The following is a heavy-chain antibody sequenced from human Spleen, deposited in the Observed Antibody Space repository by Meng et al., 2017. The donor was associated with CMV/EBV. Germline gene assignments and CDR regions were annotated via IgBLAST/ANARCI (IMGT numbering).Heavy chain of an antibody. CDR3: ARARPSERFCTSTTCYGRSTIPDY. V-gene: IGHV1-2*02. J-gene: IGHJ4*02. Sequence: YMHWVRQAPGQGLEWMGWINPKSGVTNYAQNFQGRVTMTRDTSISTAYMELSRLRSDDTAVYYCARARPSERFCTSTTCYGRSTIPDYWGQGTLVTVSS. CDR1: Y. CDR2: INPKSGVT. D-gene: IGHD2-2*01.